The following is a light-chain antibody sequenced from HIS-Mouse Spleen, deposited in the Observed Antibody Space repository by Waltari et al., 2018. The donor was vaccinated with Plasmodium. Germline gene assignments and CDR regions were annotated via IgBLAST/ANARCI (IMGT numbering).Light chain of an antibody. Sequence: SYELTQPPSVSVSPGQTASLPCSGDKLGDKYACWYQQKPGQSPVLVIHQDSKRPSGIPERFSGSNSGNTATLTISGTQAMDEADYYCQAWDSSTVVFGGGTKLTVL. CDR2: QDS. CDR1: KLGDKY. CDR3: QAWDSSTVV. V-gene: IGLV3-1*01. J-gene: IGLJ2*01.